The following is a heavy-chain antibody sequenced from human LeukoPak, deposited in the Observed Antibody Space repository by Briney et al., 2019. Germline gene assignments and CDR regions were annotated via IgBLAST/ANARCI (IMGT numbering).Heavy chain of an antibody. CDR1: GGSFSGYY. V-gene: IGHV4-34*01. Sequence: PSETLSLTCAVYGGSFSGYYWSWIRQPPGKGLEWIGEINHSGSTNYNPSLKSRVTISVDTSKNQFSLKLSSVTAADTAVYYCAREEQQLASFDYWGQGTLVSVSS. CDR2: INHSGST. J-gene: IGHJ4*02. D-gene: IGHD6-13*01. CDR3: AREEQQLASFDY.